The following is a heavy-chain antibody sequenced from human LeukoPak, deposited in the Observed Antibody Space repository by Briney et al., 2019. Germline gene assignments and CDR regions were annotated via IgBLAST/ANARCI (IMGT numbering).Heavy chain of an antibody. V-gene: IGHV3-48*03. CDR3: ARDQGYSSSWYETSNFDY. CDR2: ISSSGSTI. D-gene: IGHD6-13*01. Sequence: GGSLRLSCAASGFTFSSYEMNWVRQAPGKGLEWVSYISSSGSTIYYADSVKGRFTISRDNAKNSLYLQMNSLRAEDTAVYYCARDQGYSSSWYETSNFDYWGQGTLVTVSS. CDR1: GFTFSSYE. J-gene: IGHJ4*02.